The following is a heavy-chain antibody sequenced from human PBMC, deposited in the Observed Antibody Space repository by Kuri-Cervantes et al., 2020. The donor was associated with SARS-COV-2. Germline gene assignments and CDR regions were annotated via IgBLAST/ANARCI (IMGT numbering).Heavy chain of an antibody. J-gene: IGHJ1*01. CDR1: GFTFN. CDR2: ISGSGGST. CDR3: AKTDTHFQH. V-gene: IGHV3-23*01. Sequence: GGSLRLSCAASGFTFNMSWVRQAPGKGLEWVSAISGSGGSTYYADSVKGRFTISRDNSKNTLYLQMNSLRAEDTAVYYCAKTDTHFQHWGQGTLVTVSS.